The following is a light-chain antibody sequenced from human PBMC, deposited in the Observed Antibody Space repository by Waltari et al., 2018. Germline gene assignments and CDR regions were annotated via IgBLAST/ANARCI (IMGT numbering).Light chain of an antibody. CDR1: QPVGRTV. J-gene: IGKJ2*01. CDR2: GAS. V-gene: IGKV3-20*01. CDR3: QHHGAPPYT. Sequence: EVALRQFPDTLSLSPGESATLSCWASQPVGRTVLAWFQLKPGQAPRLLIYGASTRASGIPDRFSGSGSGAAFTLTINRLEPEDCAIYYCQHHGAPPYTFGQGTKLEIK.